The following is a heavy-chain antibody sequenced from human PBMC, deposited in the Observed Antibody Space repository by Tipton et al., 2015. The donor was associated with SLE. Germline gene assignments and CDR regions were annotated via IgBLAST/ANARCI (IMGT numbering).Heavy chain of an antibody. CDR1: GFTFSNYC. J-gene: IGHJ6*02. V-gene: IGHV3-7*01. D-gene: IGHD6-13*01. CDR3: ARDIDISAAGPDDYGMDV. Sequence: SLRLSCAASGFTFSNYCMSWVRQAPGSGLKWVAYIQYDASDTFYADSVQGRFTISRDNAKKSLYLQMNSLRAEDTAVYYCARDIDISAAGPDDYGMDVWGQVTTVTVSS. CDR2: IQYDASDT.